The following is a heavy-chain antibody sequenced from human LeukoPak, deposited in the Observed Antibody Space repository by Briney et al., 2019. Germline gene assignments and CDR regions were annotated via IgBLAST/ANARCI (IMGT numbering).Heavy chain of an antibody. J-gene: IGHJ3*02. CDR1: GGSISRNY. Sequence: PSETLSLTCTVSGGSISRNYWNWIRQPPGEGLEWIGYIYDNGSAKYNPSLKSRVTISVDTSKNQFSLDLSSVTAADTAVYYCARQKCTSTSCLTKNAFDIWGQGTMVTVSS. CDR3: ARQKCTSTSCLTKNAFDI. V-gene: IGHV4-59*08. CDR2: IYDNGSA. D-gene: IGHD2-2*01.